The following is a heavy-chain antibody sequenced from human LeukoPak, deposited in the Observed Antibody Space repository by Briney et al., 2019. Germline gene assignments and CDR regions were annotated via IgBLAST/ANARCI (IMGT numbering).Heavy chain of an antibody. V-gene: IGHV4-61*01. CDR3: ARGLYCSGGSCYSAGYDY. Sequence: SETLSLTCTVSGGSISSGSYYWSWIRQPPGKGLEWIGYIFYSGSTKYNPSLKSRVTISVDTSKNQFSLKLSSVTAADTAVYYCARGLYCSGGSCYSAGYDYWGQGTLVTVSS. D-gene: IGHD2-15*01. CDR2: IFYSGST. J-gene: IGHJ4*02. CDR1: GGSISSGSYY.